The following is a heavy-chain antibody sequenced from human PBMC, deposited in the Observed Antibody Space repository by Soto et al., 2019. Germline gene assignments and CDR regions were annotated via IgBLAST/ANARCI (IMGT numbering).Heavy chain of an antibody. CDR1: GFPFSSYL. CDR2: IGGTGVDT. V-gene: IGHV3-23*01. D-gene: IGHD1-20*01. Sequence: EVQLLESGGGLVQPGGSLRLSCTASGFPFSSYLISWVRQAPGKGLEWVSGIGGTGVDTYYIASVRGRFTISRDNSQNTLYLQMNSLRDEDTATYFCAREEGNHNNNMRWVDHWGQGTPVIVSS. CDR3: AREEGNHNNNMRWVDH. J-gene: IGHJ5*02.